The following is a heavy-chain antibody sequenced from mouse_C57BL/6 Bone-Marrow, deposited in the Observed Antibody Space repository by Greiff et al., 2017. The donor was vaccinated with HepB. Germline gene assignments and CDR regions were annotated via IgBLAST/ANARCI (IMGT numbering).Heavy chain of an antibody. Sequence: QVQLQQSGPGLVKPSQSLFLTCSITGFPITSGYYWIWIRQSPGKPLEWMGYITHSGETFYNPSLQSPISITRETSKNQFFLQLNSVTTEDTAMYYCAGDYYGSSGFAYWGQGTLVTVSA. V-gene: IGHV12-3*01. D-gene: IGHD1-1*01. CDR2: ITHSGET. J-gene: IGHJ3*01. CDR1: GFPITSGYY. CDR3: AGDYYGSSGFAY.